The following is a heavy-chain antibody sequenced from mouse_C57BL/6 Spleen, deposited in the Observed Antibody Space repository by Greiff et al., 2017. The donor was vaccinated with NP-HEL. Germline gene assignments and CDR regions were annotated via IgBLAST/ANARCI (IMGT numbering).Heavy chain of an antibody. CDR2: INPNNGGT. D-gene: IGHD3-2*02. Sequence: EVQLHQSGPELVKPGASVKISCKASGYTFTDYYMNWVKQSHGKSLEWIGDINPNNGGTSYNQKFKGKATLTVDKSSSTAYMELRSLTSEDSAVYYCARGPAQATAWFAYWGQGTLVTVSA. V-gene: IGHV1-26*01. CDR1: GYTFTDYY. J-gene: IGHJ3*01. CDR3: ARGPAQATAWFAY.